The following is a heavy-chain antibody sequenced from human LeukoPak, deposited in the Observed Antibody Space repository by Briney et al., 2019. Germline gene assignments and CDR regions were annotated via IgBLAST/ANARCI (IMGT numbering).Heavy chain of an antibody. Sequence: SETLSLTCTVSGDSISSSSYCWDWIRQPPGKGLEWIGNIYNSANTHYNPSLKTRVTISMDTSKNQLSLKLQSVTAADTAVYYCARDKYCTSGVCYFDYWGQGTLVTVSS. J-gene: IGHJ4*02. V-gene: IGHV4-39*07. CDR2: IYNSANT. CDR1: GDSISSSSYC. D-gene: IGHD2-8*01. CDR3: ARDKYCTSGVCYFDY.